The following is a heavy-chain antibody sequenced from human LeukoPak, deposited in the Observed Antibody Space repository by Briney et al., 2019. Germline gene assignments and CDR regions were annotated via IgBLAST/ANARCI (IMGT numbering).Heavy chain of an antibody. J-gene: IGHJ4*02. CDR3: ASTERCSTTCPLDY. CDR1: GGSFRGYY. CDR2: INHSGST. V-gene: IGHV4-34*01. Sequence: SETLSLTCAVYGGSFRGYYWSWIRQPPGKGLEWIGEINHSGSTNYNPSLKSRVTTSLDTSMKKFSLKLNSVTAADTAVYCCASTERCSTTCPLDYWGQGTLVTVSS. D-gene: IGHD2-2*01.